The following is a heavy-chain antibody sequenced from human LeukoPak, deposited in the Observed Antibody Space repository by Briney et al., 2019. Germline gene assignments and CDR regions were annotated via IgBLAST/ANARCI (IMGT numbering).Heavy chain of an antibody. J-gene: IGHJ5*02. Sequence: SETLSLTCTVSGGSISSGDYYWSWIRQPPGKGLEWIGYIYYSGSTYYNPSLKSRVTISVDTSKNQFSLKLSSVTAADTAVYYCAGELSRYYDSSGYPEYNWFDPWGQGTLVTVSS. D-gene: IGHD3-22*01. CDR3: AGELSRYYDSSGYPEYNWFDP. CDR2: IYYSGST. V-gene: IGHV4-30-4*02. CDR1: GGSISSGDYY.